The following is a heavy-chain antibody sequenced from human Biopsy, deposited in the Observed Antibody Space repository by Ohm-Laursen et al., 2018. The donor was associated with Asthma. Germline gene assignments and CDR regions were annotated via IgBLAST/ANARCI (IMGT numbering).Heavy chain of an antibody. CDR2: IYSGGTS. D-gene: IGHD3-22*01. Sequence: SLRLSSAAPGFAVSRDHMFWVRQAPGKGLEWVSVIYSGGTSHTADSVRGRFTISRDYSKNTLYLQMHSLRAEDTAVYYCARGDSSNWSHYYFDYWGQGTLVTVSS. J-gene: IGHJ4*02. CDR3: ARGDSSNWSHYYFDY. CDR1: GFAVSRDH. V-gene: IGHV3-53*01.